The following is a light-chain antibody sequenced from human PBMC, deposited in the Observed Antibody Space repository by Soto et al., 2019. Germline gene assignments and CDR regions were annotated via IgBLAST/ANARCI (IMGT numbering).Light chain of an antibody. V-gene: IGKV3-20*01. CDR3: LQYGTFPRT. CDR1: QSVSSD. CDR2: GAS. Sequence: EIVMTQSPATLSVSPGERATLSCRASQSVSSDLAWYQQKPGQAPRLLIHGASSRVTGIPDRFSGSGSGTDFTLTISRLEPEDFAVYYCLQYGTFPRTFGQGTKVDIK. J-gene: IGKJ1*01.